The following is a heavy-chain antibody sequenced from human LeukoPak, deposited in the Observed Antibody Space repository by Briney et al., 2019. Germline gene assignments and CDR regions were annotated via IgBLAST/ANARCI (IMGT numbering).Heavy chain of an antibody. CDR1: GYTFTSYD. D-gene: IGHD5-18*01. CDR3: ARYSYGYSYGIYYYYMDV. J-gene: IGHJ6*03. V-gene: IGHV1-8*01. CDR2: INPNRGNT. Sequence: ASVKVSYKASGYTFTSYDINWGRQATRQGLEWMGWINPNRGNTGYAQKFQDRVTMTRNTSISTAYMELSSLRSEDTAVYYCARYSYGYSYGIYYYYMDVWGKGTTVTVSS.